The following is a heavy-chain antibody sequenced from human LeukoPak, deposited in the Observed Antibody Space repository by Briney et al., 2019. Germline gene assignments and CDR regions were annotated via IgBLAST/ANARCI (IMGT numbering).Heavy chain of an antibody. CDR3: ASGPRGSYRHKGHY. V-gene: IGHV3-23*01. D-gene: IGHD3-16*02. J-gene: IGHJ4*02. Sequence: PGGSLRLSCAASGFTFSSYAMSWVRQAPGKGLEWVSAISGSGGSTYYADSVKGRFTISRDNAKNSLYLQMNSLRAEDTAVYYCASGPRGSYRHKGHYWGQGTLVTVSS. CDR2: ISGSGGST. CDR1: GFTFSSYA.